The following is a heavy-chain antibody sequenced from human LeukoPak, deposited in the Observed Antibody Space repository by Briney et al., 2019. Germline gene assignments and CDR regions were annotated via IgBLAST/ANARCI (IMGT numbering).Heavy chain of an antibody. J-gene: IGHJ4*02. CDR3: AREGGIIEIGKFDY. V-gene: IGHV3-30*02. Sequence: QPGGSLRLSCAASAVTFTFSASGMHWVRQAPGKGLEWVAFIQFDDREKYYADSVKGRCTISRDNSKNTVYLQMNSLRAEDTAIYYCAREGGIIEIGKFDYWGQGTLVTVSS. D-gene: IGHD3-16*02. CDR2: IQFDDREK. CDR1: AVTFTFSASG.